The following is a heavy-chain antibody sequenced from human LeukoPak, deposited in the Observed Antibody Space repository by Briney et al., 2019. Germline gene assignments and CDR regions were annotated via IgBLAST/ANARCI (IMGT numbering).Heavy chain of an antibody. V-gene: IGHV1-46*01. Sequence: ASVKVSCKASGYTFTTYYIHWVRQAPGQGLEWMGMITPSDGATTYAQKFQGRATMTRDMSTTTVYMDVRPLRSEATAVYFWAKEQRGGLSGNLGGLFASYHTYYYMDVWGRGTTVTVSS. CDR1: GYTFTTYY. J-gene: IGHJ6*03. CDR2: ITPSDGAT. D-gene: IGHD1-26*01. CDR3: AKEQRGGLSGNLGGLFASYHTYYYMDV.